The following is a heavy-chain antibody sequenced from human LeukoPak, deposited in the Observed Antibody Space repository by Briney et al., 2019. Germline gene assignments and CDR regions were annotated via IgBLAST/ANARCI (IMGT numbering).Heavy chain of an antibody. V-gene: IGHV1-2*02. CDR1: GYTFTDYS. CDR3: ARVFDAYYMDV. J-gene: IGHJ6*03. Sequence: ASVKVSCKASGYTFTDYSLHWVRQAPGQGLEWMGWINPKSSGTNYAQKFQDRVTMTSDTSISTAYMELMRLRSDDTAVYYCARVFDAYYMDVWGKGTTVTVSS. CDR2: INPKSSGT.